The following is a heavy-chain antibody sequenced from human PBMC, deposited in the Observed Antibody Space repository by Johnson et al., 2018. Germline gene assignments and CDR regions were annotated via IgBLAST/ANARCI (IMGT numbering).Heavy chain of an antibody. CDR2: IIPLFGTA. CDR3: ARAGDDYYYGIDV. D-gene: IGHD2-21*02. Sequence: VQLVETGAEVKKPGSSVKVSCKASGGTFSSYAISWVRQAPGQGLEWMGGIIPLFGTAKYGQDFQGRVTMTADESTSTAYIELKSLRSEDPAVYYCARAGDDYYYGIDVWGQGTTVTVSS. CDR1: GGTFSSYA. V-gene: IGHV1-69*01. J-gene: IGHJ6*02.